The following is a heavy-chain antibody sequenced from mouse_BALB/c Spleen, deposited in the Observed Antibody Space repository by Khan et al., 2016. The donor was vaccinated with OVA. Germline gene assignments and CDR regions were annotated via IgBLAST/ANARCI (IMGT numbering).Heavy chain of an antibody. CDR3: ARRASYWYFDV. CDR2: INTYTGEP. D-gene: IGHD3-1*01. Sequence: QIQLVQSGPDLKKPGETVKISCKASGYTFTNYGMNWVKQAPGKGVKWMGWINTYTGEPTYTDDFKGRFAFSLETSASTAYLQINNLKNEDMSTYFCARRASYWYFDVWGAGTTVTVSS. J-gene: IGHJ1*01. V-gene: IGHV9-1*02. CDR1: GYTFTNYG.